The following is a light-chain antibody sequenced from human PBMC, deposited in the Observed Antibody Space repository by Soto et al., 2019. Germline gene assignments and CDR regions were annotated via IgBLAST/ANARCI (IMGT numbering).Light chain of an antibody. V-gene: IGKV3-11*01. CDR3: HQRNK. CDR2: VAS. J-gene: IGKJ5*01. CDR1: QSVTNS. Sequence: EIVLTQSPATLSLSPGERATLSCRASQSVTNSLAWYQQKPGQAPRLLVYVASSRATGIPDRFSGSRSGTDFTLTISSLEPEDFGVYFCHQRNKFGQGTRLEIK.